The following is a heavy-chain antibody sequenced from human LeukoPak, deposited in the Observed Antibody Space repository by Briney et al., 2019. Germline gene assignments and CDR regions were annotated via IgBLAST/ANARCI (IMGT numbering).Heavy chain of an antibody. J-gene: IGHJ4*02. CDR3: ARDHVVVGSTTSFFDY. D-gene: IGHD3-22*01. CDR1: GGSMSNYH. Sequence: SETLSLSCTVSGGSMSNYHWTWIRQPPGEGREWIGRIYTNGHTNYSPSLRSRVTMSVDTSKNQFSLKVRFVTAADTAVYFCARDHVVVGSTTSFFDYWGQGILVTVSS. V-gene: IGHV4-4*07. CDR2: IYTNGHT.